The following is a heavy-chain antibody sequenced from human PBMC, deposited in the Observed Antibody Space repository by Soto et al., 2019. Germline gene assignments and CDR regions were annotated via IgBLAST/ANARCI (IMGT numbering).Heavy chain of an antibody. CDR2: IYPGDSDT. Sequence: PGESLKISCKGSGYSFTSYWIGWVRQMPGKGLEWVGIIYPGDSDTRYSPSFQGQVTISADKSISTAYLQWSSLKASDTAMYYCARSRVLLWFGEFAPDYGMDVWGQGTTVTVSS. CDR3: ARSRVLLWFGEFAPDYGMDV. J-gene: IGHJ6*02. D-gene: IGHD3-10*01. V-gene: IGHV5-51*01. CDR1: GYSFTSYW.